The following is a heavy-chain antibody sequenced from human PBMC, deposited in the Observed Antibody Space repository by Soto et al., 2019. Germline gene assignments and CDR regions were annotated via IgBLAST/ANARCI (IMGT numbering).Heavy chain of an antibody. CDR2: ISNGGENT. CDR3: VKDVSVL. Sequence: EEQLLESGGGLVQPGGSLRLSCAASGFTFSGYYLSWVPQAPGKGLEWVSAISNGGENTHYADSVKGRFTVSRDNAKNTLFLEMNSLRVEDTAIYYCVKDVSVLWGQGTRVTVSS. CDR1: GFTFSGYY. V-gene: IGHV3-23*01. J-gene: IGHJ4*02.